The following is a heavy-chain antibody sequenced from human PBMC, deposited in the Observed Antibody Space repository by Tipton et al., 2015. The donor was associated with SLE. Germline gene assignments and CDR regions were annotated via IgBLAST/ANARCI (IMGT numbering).Heavy chain of an antibody. CDR1: GFPFSSYS. CDR3: ARHGLGSYFDY. J-gene: IGHJ4*02. D-gene: IGHD3/OR15-3a*01. V-gene: IGHV3-21*01. Sequence: SLRLSCVASGFPFSSYSMNWVRQAPGKGLEWVSSISTSDHDIYYADSLKGRFTISRDNAKNSLYLQMNSLRAEDTAVYYCARHGLGSYFDYWGQGTLVTVSS. CDR2: ISTSDHDI.